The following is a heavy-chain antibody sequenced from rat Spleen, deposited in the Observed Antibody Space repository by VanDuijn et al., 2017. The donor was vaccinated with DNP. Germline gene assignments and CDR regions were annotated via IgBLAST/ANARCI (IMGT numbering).Heavy chain of an antibody. CDR2: INNAGTT. CDR1: GYSITSNYK. J-gene: IGHJ2*01. CDR3: ARSTDCGCNWDY. Sequence: EVQLQESGPGLVKPSQSLSLTCSVTGYSITSNYKWSWIRKFPGNKLEWMGYINNAGTTKYNPSLKSRISITRDTSKNQFFLQVNSITSEDTATYYCARSTDCGCNWDYWGQGVMVPVSS. V-gene: IGHV3-3*01. D-gene: IGHD1-9*01.